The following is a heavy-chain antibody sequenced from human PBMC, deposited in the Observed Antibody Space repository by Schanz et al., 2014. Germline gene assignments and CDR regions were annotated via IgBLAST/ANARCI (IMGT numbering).Heavy chain of an antibody. V-gene: IGHV3-23*01. J-gene: IGHJ3*02. CDR1: GFTFSSYA. Sequence: EVQLLESGGGLVQPGGSLRLSCAASGFTFSSYAMSWVRQAPGKGLEWVSAISGSGGSTYYADSVKGRFTISRDNSKNTLNLQMNSLRAEDTAVYYCARDGYSVVVIAPSESFDIWGQGTMVTVS. CDR2: ISGSGGST. D-gene: IGHD2-15*01. CDR3: ARDGYSVVVIAPSESFDI.